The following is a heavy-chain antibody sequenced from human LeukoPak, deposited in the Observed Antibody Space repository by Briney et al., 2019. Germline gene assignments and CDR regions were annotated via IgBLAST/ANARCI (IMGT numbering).Heavy chain of an antibody. Sequence: QPGRSLRLSCAASGFTFSSYAMHWVRQAPGKGLEWAAVISYDGSNKYYADSVKGRFTISRDNSKNTLYLQMNSLRAEDTAVYYCARDFGVVVPAADLYFQHWGQGTLVTVSS. CDR2: ISYDGSNK. J-gene: IGHJ1*01. CDR1: GFTFSSYA. CDR3: ARDFGVVVPAADLYFQH. D-gene: IGHD2-2*01. V-gene: IGHV3-30-3*01.